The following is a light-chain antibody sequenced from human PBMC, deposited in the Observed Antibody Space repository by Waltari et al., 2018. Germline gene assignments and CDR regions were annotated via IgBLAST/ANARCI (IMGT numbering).Light chain of an antibody. V-gene: IGLV1-44*01. CDR3: ATWDDSLSGRV. CDR1: TSNIRTNT. CDR2: ANY. Sequence: QSVLTQPPSTSGTPGQTVTISCSGSTSNIRTNTVTWYQLHPGTAPKTVIFANYHRPSGVPDRFSASKSGTSASLVISGLQSEDEADYFCATWDDSLSGRVFGGGTKVTVL. J-gene: IGLJ3*02.